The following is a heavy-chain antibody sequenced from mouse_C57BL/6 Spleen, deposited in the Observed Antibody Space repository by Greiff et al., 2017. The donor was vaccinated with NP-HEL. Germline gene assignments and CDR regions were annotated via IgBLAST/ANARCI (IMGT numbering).Heavy chain of an antibody. Sequence: QVQLKQPGAELVKPGASVQLSCKASGYTFTSYWMHWVKQRPGQGLEWIGMIHPNSGSTNYNEKFKSKATLTVDKSSSTAYMQLSSLTSEDSAVYYCARRRLTGTGFAYWGQGTLVTVSA. CDR2: IHPNSGST. CDR1: GYTFTSYW. J-gene: IGHJ3*01. CDR3: ARRRLTGTGFAY. D-gene: IGHD4-1*01. V-gene: IGHV1-64*01.